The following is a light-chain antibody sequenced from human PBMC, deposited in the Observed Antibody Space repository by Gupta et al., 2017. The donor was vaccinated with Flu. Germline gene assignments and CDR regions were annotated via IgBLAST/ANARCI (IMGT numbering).Light chain of an antibody. J-gene: IGKJ2*01. CDR2: GAP. Sequence: ERVASSVGARKSVAEHSLESYQLNPCQVPRLLIYGAPSRATGVPDTFRDSGYATEFTLTISTRELEDFAVHYCHRESASGFPFGQGTKLDIK. CDR3: HRESASGFP. CDR1: KSVAEHS. V-gene: IGKV3-20*01.